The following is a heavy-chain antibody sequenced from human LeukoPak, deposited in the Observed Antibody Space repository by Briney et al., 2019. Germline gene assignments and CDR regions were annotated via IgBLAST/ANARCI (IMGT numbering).Heavy chain of an antibody. Sequence: GGSLRLSCAASQFTFSDYYMSWIRQAPGKGLERVSYISSGATTIYYADSVKGRFTISRDNAKNSLYLQMNSLRAEDTAVYYCARDRGYSYGYALGAFDIWGQGTMVTVSS. D-gene: IGHD5-18*01. J-gene: IGHJ3*02. CDR1: QFTFSDYY. V-gene: IGHV3-11*01. CDR2: ISSGATTI. CDR3: ARDRGYSYGYALGAFDI.